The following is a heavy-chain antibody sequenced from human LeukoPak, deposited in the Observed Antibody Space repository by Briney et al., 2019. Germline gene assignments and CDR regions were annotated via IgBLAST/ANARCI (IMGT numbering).Heavy chain of an antibody. CDR1: GYTFTGYY. J-gene: IGHJ6*03. D-gene: IGHD6-13*01. V-gene: IGHV1-2*02. CDR2: INPNSGGT. CDR3: ARVWGAAAGTNYYYMDV. Sequence: GASVKVSCKASGYTFTGYYMHWVRQAPGQGLEWMGWINPNSGGTNYAQKFQGRVTMTRDTSISTAYMELSRLRSDDTAVYYCARVWGAAAGTNYYYMDVRGKGTTVTVSS.